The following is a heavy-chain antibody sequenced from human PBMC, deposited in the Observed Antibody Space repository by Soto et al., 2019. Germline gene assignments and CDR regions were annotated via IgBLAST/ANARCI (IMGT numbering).Heavy chain of an antibody. Sequence: HLQLEGSGPGLVKPSETLSLTCTVSGGSISSSSYYWGWIRQPPGKGLEWIGSIYYSGSTYYNPSLKSRVTISVDTSKNQFSLKLSSVTVADTAVYYCATTRSCSSTSCYLGDDYYYYYTDVWGKGTTVTVSS. CDR2: IYYSGST. CDR3: ATTRSCSSTSCYLGDDYYYYYTDV. CDR1: GGSISSSSYY. V-gene: IGHV4-39*01. J-gene: IGHJ6*03. D-gene: IGHD2-2*01.